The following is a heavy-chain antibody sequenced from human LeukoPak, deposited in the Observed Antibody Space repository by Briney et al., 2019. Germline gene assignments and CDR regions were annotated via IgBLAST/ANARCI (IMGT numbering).Heavy chain of an antibody. CDR2: IIPILGTA. J-gene: IGHJ6*03. Sequence: GASVKVSCKASGGTFSSYAINWVRQAPGQGLEWMGGIIPILGTANYAQKFQGRVTISADESTSTAYMELSSLRSEDTAVYYCARNPVGATENYYYYYMDVWGKGTTVTVSS. CDR3: ARNPVGATENYYYYYMDV. V-gene: IGHV1-69*13. CDR1: GGTFSSYA. D-gene: IGHD1-26*01.